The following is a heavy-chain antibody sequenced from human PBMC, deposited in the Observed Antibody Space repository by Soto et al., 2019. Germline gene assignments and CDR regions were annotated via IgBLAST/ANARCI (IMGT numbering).Heavy chain of an antibody. Sequence: EVQLVESGGGLVQPGRSLRLSCAASGFTFDDYAMHWVRQAPGKGLEWVSGISWNSGSIGYADSVKGRFTISRDNAKNSLYLQMNSLRAEDTALYYCAKDKWGSSSWYLMGLDYWGQGTLVTVSS. D-gene: IGHD6-13*01. CDR3: AKDKWGSSSWYLMGLDY. V-gene: IGHV3-9*01. J-gene: IGHJ4*02. CDR2: ISWNSGSI. CDR1: GFTFDDYA.